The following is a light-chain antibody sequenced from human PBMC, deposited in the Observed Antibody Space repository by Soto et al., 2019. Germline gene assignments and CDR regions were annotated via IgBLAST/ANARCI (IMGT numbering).Light chain of an antibody. CDR1: QNIRTN. Sequence: EIVMTQSPATLSVSPGERATLSCRASQNIRTNLAWYQQRPGQAPRLLMYGASTRATGIPARFSGSGSGTEFTLTINSLQSEDFAVYYCKHYNTWPGFGQGTKLAIK. CDR2: GAS. V-gene: IGKV3-15*01. CDR3: KHYNTWPG. J-gene: IGKJ2*01.